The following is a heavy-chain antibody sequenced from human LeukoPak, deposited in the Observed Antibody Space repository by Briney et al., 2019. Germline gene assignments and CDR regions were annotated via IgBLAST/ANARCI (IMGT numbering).Heavy chain of an antibody. D-gene: IGHD2-8*01. CDR1: GYSISSGYY. CDR2: IYHSGST. CDR3: ARDLISDY. V-gene: IGHV4-38-2*02. Sequence: PSETLSLTCTVSGYSISSGYYWGWIRQPPGKGLEWIGSIYHSGSTYYNPSLKSRVTISVDTSKNQFSLKLSSVTAADTAVYYCARDLISDYWGQGTLVTVSS. J-gene: IGHJ4*02.